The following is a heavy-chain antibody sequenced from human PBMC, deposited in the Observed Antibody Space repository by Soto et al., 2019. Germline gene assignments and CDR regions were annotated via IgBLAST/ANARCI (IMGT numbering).Heavy chain of an antibody. CDR1: GGSVSSGSYY. CDR3: AREERYFDWSNWFDP. V-gene: IGHV4-61*01. CDR2: IYYSGST. D-gene: IGHD3-9*01. J-gene: IGHJ5*02. Sequence: SSETLSLTCTVSGGSVSSGSYYWSWIRQPPGKGLEWIGYIYYSGSTNYNPSLKSRVTISVDTSKNQFSLKLSSVTAADTAVYYCAREERYFDWSNWFDPWGQGTLVTVSS.